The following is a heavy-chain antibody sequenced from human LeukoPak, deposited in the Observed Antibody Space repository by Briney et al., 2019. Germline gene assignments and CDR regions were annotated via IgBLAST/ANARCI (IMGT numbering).Heavy chain of an antibody. V-gene: IGHV3-15*01. CDR2: IKSKNDGGTR. CDR1: GITFTSAW. J-gene: IGHJ4*02. D-gene: IGHD1-14*01. CDR3: TTDGGITIRPLFDF. Sequence: KPGGSLRLSCAASGITFTSAWMGWVRQAPGKGLEWVGRIKSKNDGGTRDYAAPVRGRFTISTDDSKSTSYLQMNNLKIEDTAVYYCTTDGGITIRPLFDFWGQGTLVTVSS.